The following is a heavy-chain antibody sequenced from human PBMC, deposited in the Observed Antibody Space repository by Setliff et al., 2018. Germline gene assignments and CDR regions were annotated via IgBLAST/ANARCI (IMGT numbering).Heavy chain of an antibody. Sequence: SETLSLTCAVYGGSFSDYYWSWIRQSPGKGLEWLGDFNRTRKIDYSPSLKSRLTISVDTSKKQFSLHLNSVTAADTAMYYCAGGGRYCGGDCYQDDAFDIWGQGTMVTVSS. CDR3: AGGGRYCGGDCYQDDAFDI. V-gene: IGHV4-34*01. J-gene: IGHJ3*02. CDR1: GGSFSDYY. CDR2: FNRTRKI. D-gene: IGHD2-21*02.